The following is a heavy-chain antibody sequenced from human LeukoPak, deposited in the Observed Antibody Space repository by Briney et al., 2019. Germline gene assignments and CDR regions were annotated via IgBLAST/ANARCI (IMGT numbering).Heavy chain of an antibody. V-gene: IGHV3-21*01. J-gene: IGHJ4*02. Sequence: GGSLRLSCAASGFTFSSYSMNWVRQAPGKGLEWVSSISSSSSYIYYADSVKGRFTISRDNAKNSLYLQMNSLRAEDTAVYYCARDGSGSYIEDYWGQGTLVTVSS. D-gene: IGHD3-10*01. CDR1: GFTFSSYS. CDR2: ISSSSSYI. CDR3: ARDGSGSYIEDY.